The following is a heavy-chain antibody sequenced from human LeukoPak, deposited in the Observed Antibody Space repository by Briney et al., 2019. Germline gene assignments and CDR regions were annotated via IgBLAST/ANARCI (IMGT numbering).Heavy chain of an antibody. V-gene: IGHV1-69*13. Sequence: ASVKVSCKASGGTFSSYAISWVRQAPGQGLEWMGGIIPIFGTANYAQKFQGRVTITADESTSTAYMELSSLRSEDTAVYYCAKDRDYYDSNGYYYDYWGQGTLVTVAS. CDR3: AKDRDYYDSNGYYYDY. CDR1: GGTFSSYA. J-gene: IGHJ4*02. CDR2: IIPIFGTA. D-gene: IGHD3-22*01.